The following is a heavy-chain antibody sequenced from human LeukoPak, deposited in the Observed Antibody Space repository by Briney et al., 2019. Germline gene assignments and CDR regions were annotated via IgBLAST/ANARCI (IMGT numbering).Heavy chain of an antibody. CDR1: GFTFSTYS. D-gene: IGHD6-25*01. V-gene: IGHV3-7*01. CDR2: IKPDASEK. J-gene: IGHJ4*02. CDR3: TTVSGTSGGASHF. Sequence: PGGSLRLSCAASGFTFSTYSMNWVRQAPGKGLEWVANIKPDASEKSYVDSVKGRFTISRDNAENSLYLQMSSLRAEDTATYYCTTVSGTSGGASHFWGQGTLVTVSS.